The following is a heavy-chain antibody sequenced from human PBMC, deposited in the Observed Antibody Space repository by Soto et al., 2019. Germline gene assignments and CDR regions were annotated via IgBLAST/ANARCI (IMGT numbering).Heavy chain of an antibody. D-gene: IGHD3-3*01. J-gene: IGHJ6*02. Sequence: ASVKVSCKAPGDTFSTYTITWVRQAPGQGLEWMGGITPRSATSNYAQKFQGRVTMTRNTSISTAYMELSSLRSEDTAVFYCARGDHYYDFWSGYLPNYYYYYGMDVWGQGTTVTVSS. CDR1: GDTFSTYT. V-gene: IGHV1-8*01. CDR3: ARGDHYYDFWSGYLPNYYYYYGMDV. CDR2: ITPRSATS.